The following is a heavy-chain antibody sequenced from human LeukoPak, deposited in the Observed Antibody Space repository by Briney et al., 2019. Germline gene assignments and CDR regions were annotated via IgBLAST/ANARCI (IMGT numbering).Heavy chain of an antibody. J-gene: IGHJ4*02. V-gene: IGHV4-61*09. CDR1: GGSISSSSYY. CDR3: ARGRSV. CDR2: ISPSGST. Sequence: SETLSLTCTVSGGSISSSSYYWNWIRQPAGKGLEWIGHISPSGSTSYNPSLKSRVTMSVDTSKNHFSLELSSVTAADTAVYYCARGRSVWGQGTLVTVSS. D-gene: IGHD3-3*01.